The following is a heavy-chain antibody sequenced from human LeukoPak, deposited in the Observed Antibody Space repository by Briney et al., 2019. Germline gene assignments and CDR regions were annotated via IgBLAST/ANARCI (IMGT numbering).Heavy chain of an antibody. D-gene: IGHD4-17*01. CDR3: AGSTVTTSGSFDY. Sequence: PSETLSLTCTVSGGSISSYYWSWIRQPPGKGLEWIGYIYYSGSTNYNPSLKSRVTISVDTSKNQFSLKLSSVTAADTAVYYCAGSTVTTSGSFDYWGQGTLVTVSS. J-gene: IGHJ4*02. CDR1: GGSISSYY. V-gene: IGHV4-59*01. CDR2: IYYSGST.